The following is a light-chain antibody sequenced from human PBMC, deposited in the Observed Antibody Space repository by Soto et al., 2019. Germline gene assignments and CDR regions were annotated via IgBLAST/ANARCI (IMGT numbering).Light chain of an antibody. CDR1: QSLLYSNGYNY. CDR3: MQAVQTPIT. V-gene: IGKV2-28*01. CDR2: MGS. J-gene: IGKJ5*01. Sequence: DIVMTQSPLSLPVTPGEPASISCRSSQSLLYSNGYNYLDWYLQKAGQSPQLLIYMGSNRASGVPDRFSGSGSGTDFTLKISRVEAEDVGVYYCMQAVQTPITFGQGTRLEIK.